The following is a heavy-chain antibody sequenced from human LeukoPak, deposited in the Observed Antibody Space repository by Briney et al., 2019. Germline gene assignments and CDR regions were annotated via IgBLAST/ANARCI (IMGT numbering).Heavy chain of an antibody. J-gene: IGHJ4*02. Sequence: SETLSLTCAVSGGSINSHYWGWIRQPPGKGLQWIGDIFYTGKNNYNPSLKSRVTISLDTSKDHLSLHLTSVLAADTAIYYCVRRDPGWNYFDYWGQGILVTVAS. CDR3: VRRDPGWNYFDY. CDR1: GGSINSHY. V-gene: IGHV4-59*08. CDR2: IFYTGKN. D-gene: IGHD6-19*01.